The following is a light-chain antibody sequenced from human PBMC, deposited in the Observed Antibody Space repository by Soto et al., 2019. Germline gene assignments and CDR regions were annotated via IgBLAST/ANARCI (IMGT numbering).Light chain of an antibody. CDR2: DAS. V-gene: IGKV1-5*01. CDR1: QSVSTW. CDR3: EQYYTYSPTT. Sequence: DIQLTQSLPTLSVPVGDRVSITCRASQSVSTWLAWYQQKPGKAPKLLVYDASSLETWTPSRFSASGSGTEFPLTISSLQPVDSATYYCEQYYTYSPTTFGQGTRVEVK. J-gene: IGKJ1*01.